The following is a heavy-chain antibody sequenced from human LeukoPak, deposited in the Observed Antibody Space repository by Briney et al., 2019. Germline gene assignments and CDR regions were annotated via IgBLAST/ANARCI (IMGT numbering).Heavy chain of an antibody. CDR1: GYTFTSYA. V-gene: IGHV1-18*01. CDR2: ISAYNGNT. CDR3: ARDYGGLVGATNYYYGMDV. D-gene: IGHD1-26*01. Sequence: GASVKVSCKASGYTFTSYAMNWVRQAPGQGLEWMGWISAYNGNTNYAQKLQGRVTMTTDTSTSTAYMELRSLRSDDTAVYYCARDYGGLVGATNYYYGMDVWGQGTTVTVSS. J-gene: IGHJ6*02.